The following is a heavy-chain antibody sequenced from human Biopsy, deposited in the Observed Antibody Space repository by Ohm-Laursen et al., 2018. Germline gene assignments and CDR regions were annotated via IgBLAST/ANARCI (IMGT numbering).Heavy chain of an antibody. CDR3: ARGSNWNDWSFDY. CDR1: GDSINSSY. CDR2: ISNSGNT. D-gene: IGHD1-20*01. J-gene: IGHJ4*02. V-gene: IGHV4-59*12. Sequence: SETLSLTCSASGDSINSSYWSWIRQPPGKGLEWIGFISNSGNTNYNPSLKSRVTISVDTPKNQFSLKLNSVTAADTAVYYCARGSNWNDWSFDYWGQGTVVTVPS.